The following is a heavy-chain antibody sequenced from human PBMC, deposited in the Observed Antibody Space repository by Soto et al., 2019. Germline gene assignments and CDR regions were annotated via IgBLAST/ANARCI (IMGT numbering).Heavy chain of an antibody. Sequence: QVQLVQSGAEVKKPGASVKISCKTSGYTFMTYALHWVRQAPGQRPEWMGWINPGNGNTEYSQKLQGRVTIPRDTSARTVFMEVANMTSEDTAVYYCARVRMLWYGELSHWGQGTQVIVSA. CDR1: GYTFMTYA. CDR3: ARVRMLWYGELSH. CDR2: INPGNGNT. D-gene: IGHD3-10*01. V-gene: IGHV1-3*01. J-gene: IGHJ4*02.